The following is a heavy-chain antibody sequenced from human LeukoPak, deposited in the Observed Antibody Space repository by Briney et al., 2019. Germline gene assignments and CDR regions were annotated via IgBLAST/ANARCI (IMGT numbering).Heavy chain of an antibody. V-gene: IGHV3-73*01. CDR3: ESSITEAGGS. D-gene: IGHD2-21*01. CDR2: IRSKDQNTET. Sequence: GGSLRLSCAASGFSLSDSPIHWVRQASGKGLEWVGRIRSKDQNTETAYAESVRGRFTISRDASKNMAYLQMNRLRIEETAVYYCESSITEAGGSWGQGTLVTVSS. CDR1: GFSLSDSP. J-gene: IGHJ5*02.